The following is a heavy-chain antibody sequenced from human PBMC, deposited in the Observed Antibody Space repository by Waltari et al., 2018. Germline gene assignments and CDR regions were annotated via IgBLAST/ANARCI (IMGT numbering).Heavy chain of an antibody. CDR3: ARGGFDHAFDI. J-gene: IGHJ3*02. V-gene: IGHV3-74*03. CDR2: IHRDGIDT. D-gene: IGHD3-16*01. Sequence: EEQLVASGGGLVQPGGSLRLSCAASGFSFSRYWMHWVRQAPEKGLVFVARIHRDGIDTTYADSVKGRFTTSRDNALNTLYLQMNSLRVEDTAMYYCARGGFDHAFDIWAQGTMVTVSS. CDR1: GFSFSRYW.